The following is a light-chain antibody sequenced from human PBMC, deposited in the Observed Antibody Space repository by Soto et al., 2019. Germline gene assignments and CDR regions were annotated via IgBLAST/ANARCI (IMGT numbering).Light chain of an antibody. Sequence: DIQMTQSPSSLSASVGDTVTITCRASQSFGSWLAWYQQKPGQAPKLLIYDISSLGYGVPSRFSGSGSGTEFTLTISSLQPDDFATYYCQQYNLSPSSFGQGTKVDIK. CDR3: QQYNLSPSS. CDR1: QSFGSW. J-gene: IGKJ2*01. V-gene: IGKV1-5*01. CDR2: DIS.